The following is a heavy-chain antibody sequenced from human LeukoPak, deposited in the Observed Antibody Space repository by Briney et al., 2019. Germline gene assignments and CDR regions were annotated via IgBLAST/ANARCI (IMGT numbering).Heavy chain of an antibody. Sequence: GGSLRLSCAASGFTFSSYAMSWVRQAPGKGLEWVSGISGSAGSTYYADSVKGRFTISRDNSKNMLYLQMNSLRAEDTAVYYCAKDYCSSTTCYMSGWFDPWGQGTLVTVSS. V-gene: IGHV3-23*01. J-gene: IGHJ5*02. D-gene: IGHD2-2*02. CDR2: ISGSAGST. CDR1: GFTFSSYA. CDR3: AKDYCSSTTCYMSGWFDP.